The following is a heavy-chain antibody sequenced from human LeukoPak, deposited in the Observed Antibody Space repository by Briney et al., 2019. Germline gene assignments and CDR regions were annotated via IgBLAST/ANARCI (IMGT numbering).Heavy chain of an antibody. Sequence: GASVKVSYKASGYTFTSCGNSWVRQAPGQGLEWMGSISAYNGITNYAQKLQGRVTMTTDTSTSTAYMELRSLRSDDTAVYYCARDGPYYDFWSGYPVGYWGQGTLVTVSS. CDR1: GYTFTSCG. J-gene: IGHJ4*02. D-gene: IGHD3-3*01. CDR3: ARDGPYYDFWSGYPVGY. V-gene: IGHV1-18*01. CDR2: ISAYNGIT.